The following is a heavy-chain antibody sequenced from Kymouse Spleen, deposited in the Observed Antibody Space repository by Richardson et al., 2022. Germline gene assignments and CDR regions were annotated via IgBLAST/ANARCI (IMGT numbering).Heavy chain of an antibody. D-gene: IGHD1-7*01. V-gene: IGHV4-59*01. CDR3: AREELVRSTP. CDR1: GGSISSYY. CDR2: IYYSGST. Sequence: QVQLQESGPGLVKPSETLSLTCTVSGGSISSYYWSWIRQPPGKGLEWIGYIYYSGSTNYNPSLKSRVTISVDTSKNQFSLKLSSVTAADTAVYYCAREELVRSTPGAREPWSPSPQ. J-gene: IGHJ5*02.